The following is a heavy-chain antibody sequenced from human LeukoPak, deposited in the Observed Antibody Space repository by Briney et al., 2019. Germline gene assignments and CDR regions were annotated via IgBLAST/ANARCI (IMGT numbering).Heavy chain of an antibody. Sequence: SETLSLTCTVSGGSISSSSYYWGWIRQPPGKGLEWIGSIYYSGSTYYNPSLKSRVTISVDTSKNQVSLKLSSVTAADTAVYYCAEGYCSGGSCYSFDYWGQGTLVTVSS. V-gene: IGHV4-39*07. D-gene: IGHD2-15*01. CDR3: AEGYCSGGSCYSFDY. CDR2: IYYSGST. J-gene: IGHJ4*02. CDR1: GGSISSSSYY.